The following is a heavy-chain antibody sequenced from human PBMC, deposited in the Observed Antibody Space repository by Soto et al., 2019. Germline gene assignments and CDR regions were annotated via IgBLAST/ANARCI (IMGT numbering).Heavy chain of an antibody. CDR3: VKGRTRITMIVVVTEFDY. V-gene: IGHV3-64D*06. D-gene: IGHD3-22*01. CDR1: RFTFISYA. CDR2: ISSNGGST. J-gene: IGHJ4*02. Sequence: PGGSLRLSCSASRFTFISYAMHWVRQAPGKGLEYVSAISSNGGSTYYADSVKGRFTISRDNSKNTLYLQMSSLRAEDTAVYYCVKGRTRITMIVVVTEFDYWGQGTLVTVSS.